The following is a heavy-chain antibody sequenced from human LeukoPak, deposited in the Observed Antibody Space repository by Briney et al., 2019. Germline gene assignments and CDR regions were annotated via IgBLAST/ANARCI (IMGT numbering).Heavy chain of an antibody. CDR2: ISSSGSTI. CDR3: ARDYDFWSGHQGFDP. Sequence: PGGSLRLSCAASGFTFSDYYMSWIRQAPGKGLEWVSNISSSGSTIYYADSVKGRFTISRDNAKNSLYLQVNSLRAEDTAVYYCARDYDFWSGHQGFDPWGQGTLVTVSS. J-gene: IGHJ5*02. D-gene: IGHD3-3*01. CDR1: GFTFSDYY. V-gene: IGHV3-11*01.